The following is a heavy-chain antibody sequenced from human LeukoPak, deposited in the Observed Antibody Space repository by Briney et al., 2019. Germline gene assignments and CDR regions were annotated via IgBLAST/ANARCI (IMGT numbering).Heavy chain of an antibody. CDR3: ARDDSGSYPGTWFDY. V-gene: IGHV3-20*04. J-gene: IGHJ4*02. CDR2: INWNGGST. Sequence: GGSLRLSCAASGFTFVDYGMSWVRQAPGKGLGWVSGINWNGGSTGYADSVKGRFTISRDNAKNSLYLQMNSLRAEDTALYYCARDDSGSYPGTWFDYWGQGTLVTVSS. CDR1: GFTFVDYG. D-gene: IGHD1-26*01.